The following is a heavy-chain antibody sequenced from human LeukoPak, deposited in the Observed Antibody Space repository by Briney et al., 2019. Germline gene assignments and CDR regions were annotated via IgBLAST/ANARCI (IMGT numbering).Heavy chain of an antibody. D-gene: IGHD3-3*01. CDR3: ARARSGHAFDI. J-gene: IGHJ3*02. V-gene: IGHV3-21*01. CDR1: GFTFSSYS. Sequence: GGSPRLSXAASGFTFSSYSMNWVRQTPGKGLEWVSSISSSSSYIYYADSVKGRFTISRDNAKNSLYLQMNSLRAEDTAVYYCARARSGHAFDIWGQGTMVTVSS. CDR2: ISSSSSYI.